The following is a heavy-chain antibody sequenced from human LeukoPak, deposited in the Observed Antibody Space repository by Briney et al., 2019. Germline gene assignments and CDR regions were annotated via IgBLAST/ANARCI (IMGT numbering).Heavy chain of an antibody. CDR3: ASFNSGSDAFDV. Sequence: SVKVSCKASGGTFSSYDISWVRQAPGQGLEWMGRIIPIFGTANYAQKFQGRVTITTDESTSTAYMELSSLRSEDTAVYYCASFNSGSDAFDVWGQGTMFTVSS. V-gene: IGHV1-69*05. CDR1: GGTFSSYD. D-gene: IGHD1-26*01. CDR2: IIPIFGTA. J-gene: IGHJ3*01.